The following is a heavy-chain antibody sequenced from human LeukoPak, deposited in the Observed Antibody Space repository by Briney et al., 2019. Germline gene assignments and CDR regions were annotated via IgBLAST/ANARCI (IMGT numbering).Heavy chain of an antibody. V-gene: IGHV1-69*04. CDR1: GGTFSSYA. CDR3: ARAMAGIYSSGHHYYYGMDV. CDR2: IIPILGIA. J-gene: IGHJ6*02. Sequence: GASVKVPCKASGGTFSSYAISWVRQAPGQGLEWMGRIIPILGIANYAQKFQGRVTITADKSTSTAYMELSSLRSEDTAVYYCARAMAGIYSSGHHYYYGMDVWGQGTTVTVSS. D-gene: IGHD6-19*01.